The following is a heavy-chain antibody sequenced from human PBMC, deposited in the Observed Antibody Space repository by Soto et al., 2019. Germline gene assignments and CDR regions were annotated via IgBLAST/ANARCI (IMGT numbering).Heavy chain of an antibody. CDR3: ARARLSRSWWFDP. V-gene: IGHV4-59*01. CDR1: GGSISSYY. Sequence: SETLSLTCTVSGGSISSYYWSWIRQPPGKGLEWIGYIYYSGSTNYNPSLKSRVTISVDTSKNQFSLKLSSVTAADTAVYYCARARLSRSWWFDPWGQGTLVTVSP. CDR2: IYYSGST. J-gene: IGHJ5*02. D-gene: IGHD3-10*01.